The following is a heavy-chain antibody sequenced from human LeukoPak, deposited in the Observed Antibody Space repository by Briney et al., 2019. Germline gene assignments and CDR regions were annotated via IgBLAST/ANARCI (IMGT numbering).Heavy chain of an antibody. CDR3: ARAEVGATPRDYYMDV. CDR1: VYTFTNYG. V-gene: IGHV1-18*01. CDR2: ISAYNGNT. Sequence: GASVNVSFKSSVYTFTNYGISWVRQAPGQGREGMGLISAYNGNTNYAQKLQGRVTMTTDTSRSTAHMELRSLRSDDTAVYYCARAEVGATPRDYYMDVWGKGPTVTVSS. D-gene: IGHD1-26*01. J-gene: IGHJ6*03.